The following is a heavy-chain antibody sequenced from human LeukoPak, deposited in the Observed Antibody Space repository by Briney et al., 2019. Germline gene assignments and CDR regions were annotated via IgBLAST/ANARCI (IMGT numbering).Heavy chain of an antibody. CDR1: GGTFSSNV. CDR3: ARAGGSSWYVSLYY. D-gene: IGHD6-13*01. V-gene: IGHV1-69*04. Sequence: SVKVSCKASGGTFSSNVISWVRQAPGQGLEWMGRIIPIIGTPDYAQKFQGRVTITADKSTNTAYMELTGLKSDDTAVYYCARAGGSSWYVSLYYWGQGTLVTVSS. CDR2: IIPIIGTP. J-gene: IGHJ4*02.